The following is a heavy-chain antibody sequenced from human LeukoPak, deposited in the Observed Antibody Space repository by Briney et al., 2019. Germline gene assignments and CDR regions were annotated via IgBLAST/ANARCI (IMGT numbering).Heavy chain of an antibody. Sequence: ASVKVSCKASGYTFTSYYMHWVRQAPGQGLEWMGIINPSGGSTSYAQKFQGRVTMTRDTSTSTVYMELRSLRSDDTAVYYCARTANFYDFWSGYQLGYYYYYMDVWGKGTTVTVSS. J-gene: IGHJ6*03. V-gene: IGHV1-46*01. CDR3: ARTANFYDFWSGYQLGYYYYYMDV. CDR2: INPSGGST. CDR1: GYTFTSYY. D-gene: IGHD3-3*01.